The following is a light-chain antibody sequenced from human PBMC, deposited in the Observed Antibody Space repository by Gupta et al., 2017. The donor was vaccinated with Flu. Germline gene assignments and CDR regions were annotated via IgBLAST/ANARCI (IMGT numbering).Light chain of an antibody. CDR2: AAS. CDR3: QKYNSALPGFT. Sequence: SLSASVGDRVTITCRASQGISNYLAWYQQKPGKGPKLLIYAASTLQSGVPSRFSGSGSGTDFTLTISSRQPEDVATYYCQKYNSALPGFTFGPGTKVDIK. CDR1: QGISNY. J-gene: IGKJ3*01. V-gene: IGKV1-27*01.